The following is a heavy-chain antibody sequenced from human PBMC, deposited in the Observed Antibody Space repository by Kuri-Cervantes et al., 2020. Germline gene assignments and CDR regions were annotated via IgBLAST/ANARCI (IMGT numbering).Heavy chain of an antibody. J-gene: IGHJ4*02. CDR1: GFTFSSYA. Sequence: GESLKISCAASGFTFSSYAMHWVRQAPGKGLEWVAVISYDGSNKYYADSVKGRFTISRDNSKNTLYLQMSSLRAEDTAVYYCAKAANYDILTGYYWGQGTLVTVSS. CDR2: ISYDGSNK. CDR3: AKAANYDILTGYY. D-gene: IGHD3-9*01. V-gene: IGHV3-30-3*01.